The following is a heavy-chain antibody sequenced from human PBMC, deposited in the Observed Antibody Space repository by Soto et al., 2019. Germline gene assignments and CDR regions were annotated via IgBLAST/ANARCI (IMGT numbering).Heavy chain of an antibody. D-gene: IGHD3-22*01. J-gene: IGHJ6*02. V-gene: IGHV2-5*02. CDR3: AHRRGYYDSSGYCNGCYYYGMDV. CDR1: GFSLSTSGVG. Sequence: SGPTLVNPTQTLTLTCTFSGFSLSTSGVGVGWIRQPPGKALEWLALIYWDDDKRYSPSLKSRLTITKDTSKNQVVLTMTNMDPVDTATYYCAHRRGYYDSSGYCNGCYYYGMDVWGQGTTVTVSS. CDR2: IYWDDDK.